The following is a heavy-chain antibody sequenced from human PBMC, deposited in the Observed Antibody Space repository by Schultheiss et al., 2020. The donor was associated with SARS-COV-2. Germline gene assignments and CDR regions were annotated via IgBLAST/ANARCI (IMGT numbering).Heavy chain of an antibody. D-gene: IGHD1-7*01. CDR1: GGSISSSNW. CDR2: IHYSGTT. Sequence: SETLSLTCAVSGGSISSSNWWSWVRQPPGKGLEWIGYIHYSGTTTYNPSLKSRVTISVDTSKNQFSLKLSSVTAADTAVYYCARVLKYNWNYGHFDYWGQGTLVTVSS. V-gene: IGHV4-4*02. J-gene: IGHJ4*02. CDR3: ARVLKYNWNYGHFDY.